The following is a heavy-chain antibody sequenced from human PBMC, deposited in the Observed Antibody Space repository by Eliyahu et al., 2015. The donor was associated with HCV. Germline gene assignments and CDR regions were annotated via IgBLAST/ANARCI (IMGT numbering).Heavy chain of an antibody. V-gene: IGHV3-21*01. CDR2: ISSSSSYI. CDR3: ARDADSGRFTLNYYYYGMDV. J-gene: IGHJ6*02. Sequence: EVQLVESGGGLVKPGGSLRLSCAASGXPXSSXSXXWVRQAPGKGLEWVSSISSSSSYIYYADSVKGRFTISRDNAKNSLYLQMNSLRAEDTAVYYCARDADSGRFTLNYYYYGMDVWGQGTTVTVSS. CDR1: GXPXSSXS. D-gene: IGHD1-26*01.